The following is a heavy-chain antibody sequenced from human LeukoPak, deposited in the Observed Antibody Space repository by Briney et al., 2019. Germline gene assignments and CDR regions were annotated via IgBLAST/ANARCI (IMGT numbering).Heavy chain of an antibody. CDR1: GFTVSSNY. J-gene: IGHJ4*02. Sequence: GGSLRLSCAASGFTVSSNYMSWVRQAPGKGLEWVSDIYSGGSTYYADSVKGRFTISRDNSKNTLYLQINSLRGEDTAVYYCARETGGNWNRIDYWGQGTLVTVSS. CDR3: ARETGGNWNRIDY. D-gene: IGHD1/OR15-1a*01. CDR2: IYSGGST. V-gene: IGHV3-53*01.